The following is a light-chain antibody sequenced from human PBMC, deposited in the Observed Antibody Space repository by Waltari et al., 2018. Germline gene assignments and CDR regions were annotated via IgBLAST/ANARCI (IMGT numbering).Light chain of an antibody. CDR1: QTVSTW. CDR2: KTS. J-gene: IGKJ1*01. Sequence: DIQMTQSPSTLPASVGDRVTITCRASQTVSTWLAWYQQKPGKAPKLLIYKTSILESGVPSRFSGSGSGTDFTLTISSLQPEDFATYYCQQSYSTPQTFGQGTKVEIK. CDR3: QQSYSTPQT. V-gene: IGKV1-5*03.